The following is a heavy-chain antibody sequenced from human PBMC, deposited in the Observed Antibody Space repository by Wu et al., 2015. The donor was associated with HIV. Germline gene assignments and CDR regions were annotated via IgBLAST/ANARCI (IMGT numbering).Heavy chain of an antibody. D-gene: IGHD2-2*01. CDR2: INPNSGGT. V-gene: IGHV1-2*02. CDR3: ARDFGLFLTGVPEYDAFDI. J-gene: IGHJ3*02. Sequence: QVQLVQSGAEVKKPGAPVKVSCKASGYTFTGYYMHWVRQAPGQGLEWMGWINPNSGGTNYAQKFQGRVTMTRDTSISTAYMELSRLRSDDTAVYYCARDFGLFLTGVPEYDAFDIVGPRDKWSPSLQ. CDR1: GYTFTGYY.